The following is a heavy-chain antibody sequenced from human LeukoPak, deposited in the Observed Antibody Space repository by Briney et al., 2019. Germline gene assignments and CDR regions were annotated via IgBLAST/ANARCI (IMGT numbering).Heavy chain of an antibody. CDR3: AREGRRDYVYFDC. Sequence: SETLSLTCTVSGDSISSYYWSWIRQPPGKGLEWMGYIIYSGNTNYNPSLKGRVTISVDTSKNQFSLRLTSVTAADTAVYYCAREGRRDYVYFDCRGQGTLVTVSS. CDR2: IIYSGNT. CDR1: GDSISSYY. V-gene: IGHV4-59*01. D-gene: IGHD4-17*01. J-gene: IGHJ4*02.